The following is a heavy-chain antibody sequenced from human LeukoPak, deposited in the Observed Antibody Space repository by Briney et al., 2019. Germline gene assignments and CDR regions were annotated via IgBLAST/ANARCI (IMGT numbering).Heavy chain of an antibody. V-gene: IGHV1-2*02. CDR2: INPNSGGT. J-gene: IGHJ1*01. CDR1: GYTFTGYY. Sequence: GASVKVSCKASGYTFTGYYMHWVRQAPGQGLEWMGWINPNSGGTSYAQKFQGRVTMTRDTSISTAYMELSRLRSDDTAVYYCARNMRIVGAIIYFQHWGQGTLVTVSS. CDR3: ARNMRIVGAIIYFQH. D-gene: IGHD1-26*01.